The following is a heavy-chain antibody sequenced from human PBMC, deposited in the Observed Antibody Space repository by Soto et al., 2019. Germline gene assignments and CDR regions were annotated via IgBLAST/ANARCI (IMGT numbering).Heavy chain of an antibody. Sequence: QVQLQEPGPGLVKPSQTLSLTCTVSGGSISSGDYYWSWIRQPPGKGLEWIGYIYYIGSTYYNPSLKGRATISVDTSKNQFSLKLSSVTAADTAVYYCAKFPYDFWSETTQWFDPWGQGTLVTVSS. CDR2: IYYIGST. CDR3: AKFPYDFWSETTQWFDP. V-gene: IGHV4-30-4*01. CDR1: GGSISSGDYY. J-gene: IGHJ5*02. D-gene: IGHD3-3*01.